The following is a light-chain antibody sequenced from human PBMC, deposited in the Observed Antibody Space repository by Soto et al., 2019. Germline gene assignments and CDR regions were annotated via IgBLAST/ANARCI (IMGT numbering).Light chain of an antibody. V-gene: IGLV2-23*01. CDR3: SSYAGAVV. CDR2: EGS. CDR1: SSGVENYNL. Sequence: QSALTQPASVSGSLGQSITLSCTRTSSGVENYNLVSWYQHHPGKAPKLMIYEGSQRPSGVSDRFSGSKSGNTASLTISGLQAEDEADYYCSSYAGAVVFGVGTKLTVL. J-gene: IGLJ2*01.